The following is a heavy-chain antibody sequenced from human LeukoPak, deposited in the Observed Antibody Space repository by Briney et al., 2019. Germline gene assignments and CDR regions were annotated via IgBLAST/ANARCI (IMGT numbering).Heavy chain of an antibody. CDR2: IYTSGST. J-gene: IGHJ4*02. Sequence: KPSETLSLTCTASGGSISSYYWSWIRQPAGKGLEWIGRIYTSGSTNYNPSLKSRVTMSVDTSKNQFSLKQSTVTAADTAVYYCARLSFWSSYYDFDYWGQGTLVTVSS. CDR3: ARLSFWSSYYDFDY. D-gene: IGHD3-3*01. V-gene: IGHV4-4*07. CDR1: GGSISSYY.